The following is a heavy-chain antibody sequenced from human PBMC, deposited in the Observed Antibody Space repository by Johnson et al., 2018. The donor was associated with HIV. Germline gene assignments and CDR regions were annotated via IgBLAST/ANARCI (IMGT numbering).Heavy chain of an antibody. CDR2: IRYDGSNK. J-gene: IGHJ3*02. CDR1: GFTFSRYA. Sequence: VQLVESGGGVVQPGRSLRLSCAASGFTFSRYAMHWVRQAPGKGLEWVAFIRYDGSNKYYADSVKGRFTISRDNSKNTLYLQMNSLRAEDTAVYYCARGGAVTRRSADAFEIWGQGTMVTVSS. V-gene: IGHV3-30*02. CDR3: ARGGAVTRRSADAFEI. D-gene: IGHD4-11*01.